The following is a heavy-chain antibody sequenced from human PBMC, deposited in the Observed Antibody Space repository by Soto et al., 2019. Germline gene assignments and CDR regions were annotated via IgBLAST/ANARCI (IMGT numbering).Heavy chain of an antibody. Sequence: GGPLRLSCEASGFTFSGFDMHWVRQPTGKGLEWVSTIGTAGDTYYAVSVKGRFTISRDNAKNSLSLQMNSLRAGDTAVYFCARGQEVGAHFFDSWGQGTQVTVSS. D-gene: IGHD2-15*01. CDR1: GFTFSGFD. CDR2: IGTAGDT. CDR3: ARGQEVGAHFFDS. V-gene: IGHV3-13*01. J-gene: IGHJ4*02.